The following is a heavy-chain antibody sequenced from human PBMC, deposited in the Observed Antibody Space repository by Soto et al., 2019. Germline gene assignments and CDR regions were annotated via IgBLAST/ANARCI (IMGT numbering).Heavy chain of an antibody. CDR2: IINYADIA. Sequence: EVQLLESGGGSVQPGESLRLSCAASGFTFSTFALTWVRQAPGKGLEWVSIINYADIAYYGDSVKGRFSISRDNSKNPLYLKIISLRAEDTAIYYCVAYNQRGRFDYWGQGTLVAVSS. CDR3: VAYNQRGRFDY. V-gene: IGHV3-23*01. CDR1: GFTFSTFA. D-gene: IGHD1-1*01. J-gene: IGHJ4*02.